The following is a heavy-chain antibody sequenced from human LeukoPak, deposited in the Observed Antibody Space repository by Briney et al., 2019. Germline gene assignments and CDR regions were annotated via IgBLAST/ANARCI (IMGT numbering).Heavy chain of an antibody. D-gene: IGHD6-19*01. J-gene: IGHJ4*02. CDR3: ARGRQQWLVPLDS. Sequence: SETLSLLYAVYGDSLHGYYWRWIRDPPGKGLEWIGDITHIGSSKYNPSLKSRVTISVDTSKSQYSLKLSSVTAADTAVYYCARGRQQWLVPLDSWGEGTLVTVSS. CDR2: ITHIGSS. V-gene: IGHV4-34*01. CDR1: GDSLHGYY.